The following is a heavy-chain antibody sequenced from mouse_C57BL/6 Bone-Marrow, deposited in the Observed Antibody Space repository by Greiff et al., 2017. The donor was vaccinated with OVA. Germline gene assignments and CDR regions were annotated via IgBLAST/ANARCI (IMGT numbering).Heavy chain of an antibody. CDR3: ARKGITTAMDY. CDR2: LDPSDSYT. CDR1: GYTFTSYW. Sequence: QVQLKQPGAELVKPGASVKLSCKASGYTFTSYWMQWVKQRPGQGLEWIGELDPSDSYTNYNQKFKGKATLTVDTSSSTAYMQLSSLTSEDSAVYYCARKGITTAMDYWGQGTSVTVSS. V-gene: IGHV1-50*01. D-gene: IGHD1-1*01. J-gene: IGHJ4*01.